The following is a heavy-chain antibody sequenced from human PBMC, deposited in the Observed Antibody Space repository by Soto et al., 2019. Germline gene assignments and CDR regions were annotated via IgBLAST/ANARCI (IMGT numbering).Heavy chain of an antibody. Sequence: SETLSLTCSVSGGSVSSESYYWSWIRQTPGKGLEWIGNVENSGSTKYNPSLKSRVTISVDTSKNQFSLKLSSVTGADTAVYYCASPYDSSGYQPPYFDYWGQGTLVTVSS. CDR1: GGSVSSESYY. CDR3: ASPYDSSGYQPPYFDY. CDR2: VENSGST. D-gene: IGHD3-22*01. V-gene: IGHV4-61*01. J-gene: IGHJ4*02.